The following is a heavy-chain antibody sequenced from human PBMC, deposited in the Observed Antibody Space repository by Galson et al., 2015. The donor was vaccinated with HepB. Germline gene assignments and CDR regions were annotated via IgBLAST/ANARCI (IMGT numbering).Heavy chain of an antibody. Sequence: SVKVSCKASGYTFTSYDINWVRQATGQGLEWMGWMNPNSGNTGYAQKFQGRVTMTRNTSISTAYMELSSLRSEDTAVYYCARSLSSGWEFRLENDYWGQGTLVTVSS. CDR2: MNPNSGNT. CDR1: GYTFTSYD. V-gene: IGHV1-8*01. J-gene: IGHJ4*02. CDR3: ARSLSSGWEFRLENDY. D-gene: IGHD6-19*01.